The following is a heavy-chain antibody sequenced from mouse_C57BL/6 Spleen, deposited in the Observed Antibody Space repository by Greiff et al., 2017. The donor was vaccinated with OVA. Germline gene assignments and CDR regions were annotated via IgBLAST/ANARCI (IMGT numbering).Heavy chain of an antibody. Sequence: EVKLQESGPGLVKPSQSLSLTCSVTGYSITSGYYWNWIRQFPGNKLEWMGYISYDGSNNYNPSLKNRISITRDTSKNQFFLKLNSVTTEDTATYYCARDPARWGQGTTLTVSS. J-gene: IGHJ2*01. CDR2: ISYDGSN. CDR3: ARDPAR. D-gene: IGHD3-1*01. CDR1: GYSITSGYY. V-gene: IGHV3-6*01.